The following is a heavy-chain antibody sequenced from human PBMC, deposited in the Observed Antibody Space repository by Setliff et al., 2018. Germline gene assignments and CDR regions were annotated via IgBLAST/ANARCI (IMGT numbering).Heavy chain of an antibody. CDR1: GFTFSSFE. J-gene: IGHJ4*02. V-gene: IGHV3-48*03. CDR3: ARVYLYDSKQPPDY. CDR2: ISGSGSTT. D-gene: IGHD3-22*01. Sequence: GGSLRLSCAASGFTFSSFEMNWVRQAPGKGLEWVSYISGSGSTTYYADSVRGRFTIYRDNAKSSLDLQMNSLRAEDTAVYYCARVYLYDSKQPPDYWGQGTLVTVS.